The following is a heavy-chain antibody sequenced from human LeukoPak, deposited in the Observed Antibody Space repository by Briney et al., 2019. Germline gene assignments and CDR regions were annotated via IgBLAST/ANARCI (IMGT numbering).Heavy chain of an antibody. Sequence: GGSLRLSFAASGFTFSSYGMHWVRQAPGKGLEWLAVISYDGSNKYYADSVKGRFTISRDNSKNTLYLQMNSLRAEDTAVYYCAKRGATRSGGFYYWGQGTLVTVSS. D-gene: IGHD1-26*01. CDR2: ISYDGSNK. V-gene: IGHV3-30*18. CDR3: AKRGATRSGGFYY. J-gene: IGHJ4*02. CDR1: GFTFSSYG.